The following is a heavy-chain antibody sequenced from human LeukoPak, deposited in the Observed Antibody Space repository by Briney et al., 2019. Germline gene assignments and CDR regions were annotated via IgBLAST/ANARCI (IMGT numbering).Heavy chain of an antibody. CDR1: GGSISGYY. CDR2: IYYSGST. CDR3: ARAVWGYSYGLSLYYGMDV. V-gene: IGHV4-59*01. D-gene: IGHD5-18*01. Sequence: SSETLSLTCTVSGGSISGYYWSWIRQPPGKGLEWIGYIYYSGSTNYNPSLKSRVTISVDTSKNQFSLKLSSVTAADTAVYYCARAVWGYSYGLSLYYGMDVWGQGTTVTVSS. J-gene: IGHJ6*02.